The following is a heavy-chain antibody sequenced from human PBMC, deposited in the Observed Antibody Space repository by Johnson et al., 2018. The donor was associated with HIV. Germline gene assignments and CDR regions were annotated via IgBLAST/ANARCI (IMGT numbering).Heavy chain of an antibody. Sequence: VHLVESGGGLIQPGGSLRLSCVASGFTVSSNYMSWVRQAPGKGLEWVSVIYSGGTTYYADSVKGRFTISRDNSKNMLYLQMNSLRAEDTAVYYCARSPETGDRLWRAFDIWGQGTMVTVSS. CDR1: GFTVSSNY. D-gene: IGHD4-17*01. CDR2: IYSGGTT. CDR3: ARSPETGDRLWRAFDI. J-gene: IGHJ3*02. V-gene: IGHV3-53*01.